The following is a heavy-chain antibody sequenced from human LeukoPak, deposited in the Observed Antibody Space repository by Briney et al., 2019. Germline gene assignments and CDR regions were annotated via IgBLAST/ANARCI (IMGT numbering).Heavy chain of an antibody. CDR2: IKQDGSEK. Sequence: PGGSLRLSCAASGFTFSSYWMSWVRQAPGKGLEWVANIKQDGSEKYYVDSVKGRFTISRDNAKNSLYLQMNSLRAEDTAVYYCARPYSSSWYIQYYFDYWGQGTLVTVSS. D-gene: IGHD6-13*01. V-gene: IGHV3-7*01. CDR1: GFTFSSYW. CDR3: ARPYSSSWYIQYYFDY. J-gene: IGHJ4*02.